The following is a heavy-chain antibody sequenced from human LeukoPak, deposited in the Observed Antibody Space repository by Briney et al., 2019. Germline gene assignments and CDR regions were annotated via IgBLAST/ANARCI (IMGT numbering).Heavy chain of an antibody. J-gene: IGHJ4*02. V-gene: IGHV3-13*01. CDR1: GFTFSSYD. Sequence: GGSLRLSCAASGFTFSSYDMHWVRQATGKGLEWVSAIGTAGDTYYPGSVKGRLTISRENAKNTLYLQMNSLRAEDTAVYYCAKDSGSSLFDYWGQGTLVTVSS. CDR2: IGTAGDT. D-gene: IGHD1-26*01. CDR3: AKDSGSSLFDY.